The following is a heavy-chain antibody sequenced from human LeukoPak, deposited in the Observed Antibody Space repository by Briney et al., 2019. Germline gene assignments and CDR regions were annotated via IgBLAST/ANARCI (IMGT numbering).Heavy chain of an antibody. J-gene: IGHJ4*02. CDR3: ARSGAVSGYYYFDY. V-gene: IGHV5-51*01. CDR2: IYPGDPDT. Sequence: GESLKISCKGSGYSFTNYWIGWVRQMPGKGLEWMGIIYPGDPDTRYTPSFRGQVTISADKSISTAYLQWSSLKASDTAMYYCARSGAVSGYYYFDYWGQGTLVTVSS. D-gene: IGHD6-19*01. CDR1: GYSFTNYW.